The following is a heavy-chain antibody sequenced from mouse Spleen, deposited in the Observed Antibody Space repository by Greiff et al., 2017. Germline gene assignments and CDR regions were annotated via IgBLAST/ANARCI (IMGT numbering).Heavy chain of an antibody. Sequence: QVQLKESGAELAKPGASVKLSCKASGYTFTSYWMHWVKQRPGQGLEWIGYINPSSGYTKYNQKFKDKATLTADKSSSTAYMQLSSLTYEDSAVYYCAIDSSGYAMDYWGQGTSVTVSS. CDR2: INPSSGYT. D-gene: IGHD3-2*01. CDR3: AIDSSGYAMDY. V-gene: IGHV1-7*01. J-gene: IGHJ4*01. CDR1: GYTFTSYW.